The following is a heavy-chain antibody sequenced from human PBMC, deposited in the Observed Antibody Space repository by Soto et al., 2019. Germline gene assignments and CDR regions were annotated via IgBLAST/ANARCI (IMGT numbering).Heavy chain of an antibody. V-gene: IGHV4-59*01. D-gene: IGHD5-18*01. J-gene: IGHJ4*02. Sequence: SETLSLTCTVSGGSIISYFWSWIRQPPGKGLEWIGYIDYSGSTNYNPSLKSRVTISVDTSKNQFSLKLTSVTAADTAVFYCARAGTAMVQLDYWGQGTLVTVSS. CDR1: GGSIISYF. CDR2: IDYSGST. CDR3: ARAGTAMVQLDY.